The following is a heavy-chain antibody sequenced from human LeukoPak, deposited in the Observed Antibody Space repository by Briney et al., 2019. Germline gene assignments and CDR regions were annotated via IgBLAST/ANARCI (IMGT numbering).Heavy chain of an antibody. D-gene: IGHD6-13*01. CDR3: AKDKEQQLFLY. V-gene: IGHV3-30*18. J-gene: IGHJ4*02. Sequence: GGSLRLSCAASGFTFSGHGMHWVRQAPGKGLEWVAVISYDGRNKYYADSVKGRFTISRDNSKNTLYLQMNSLRAEDTAVYYCAKDKEQQLFLYWGQGTLVTVSS. CDR1: GFTFSGHG. CDR2: ISYDGRNK.